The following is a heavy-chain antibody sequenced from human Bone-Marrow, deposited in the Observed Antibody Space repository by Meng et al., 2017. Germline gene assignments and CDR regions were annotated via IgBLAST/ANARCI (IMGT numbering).Heavy chain of an antibody. CDR1: GGTFSSYA. Sequence: ASVKVSCKASGGTFSSYAISWVRQAPGQGLEWMGWISAYNGNTNYAQKLQGRVTMTTDTSTSTAYMELRSLRSDDTAVYYCARYGPGYSSSWYDFDYWGQGILVTVSS. V-gene: IGHV1-18*01. CDR3: ARYGPGYSSSWYDFDY. D-gene: IGHD6-13*01. J-gene: IGHJ4*02. CDR2: ISAYNGNT.